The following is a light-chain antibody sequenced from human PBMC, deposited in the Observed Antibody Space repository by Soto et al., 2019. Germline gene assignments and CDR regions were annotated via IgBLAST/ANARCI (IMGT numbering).Light chain of an antibody. CDR2: GAS. CDR1: HSVSSN. Sequence: EIVMTQSAPTLSVSPGERATLSCRASHSVSSNLAWYQQKPGQAPRLLIHGASTRATGIPARFSGSGSGTEFTLTTSRLQSEDFAVYYRQQYASFSWPFGQGTNVDI. J-gene: IGKJ1*01. V-gene: IGKV3-15*01. CDR3: QQYASFSWP.